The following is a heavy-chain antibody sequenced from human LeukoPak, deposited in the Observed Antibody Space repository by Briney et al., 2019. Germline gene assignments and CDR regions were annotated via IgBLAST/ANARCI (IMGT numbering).Heavy chain of an antibody. J-gene: IGHJ6*03. Sequence: PGGSLRLSCEASGFSMSVYWISWVRQAPGKGLEWVANIKQDGSEKYYVDSVKGRFTISRDNAKNSLYLQMNSLRAEDTAVYYSARARPLLVPTLAGPGTYYYYMDVWGKGTTVTVSS. V-gene: IGHV3-7*01. D-gene: IGHD6-13*01. CDR1: GFSMSVYW. CDR2: IKQDGSEK. CDR3: ARARPLLVPTLAGPGTYYYYMDV.